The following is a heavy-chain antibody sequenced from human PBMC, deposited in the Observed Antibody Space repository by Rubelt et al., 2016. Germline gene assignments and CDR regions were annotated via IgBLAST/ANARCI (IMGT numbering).Heavy chain of an antibody. D-gene: IGHD6-25*01. J-gene: IGHJ3*02. CDR1: GFSLSTSGVG. CDR3: ASLAGATPGRDAFDI. Sequence: QVTLKESGPTLVKPTQTLTLTCTFSGFSLSTSGVGVVWIRQPPGKALEWLALISWDDDKRYSPSLKSRLTISKDTSKNQVVLTMTNMDPGDTATYYCASLAGATPGRDAFDIWGQGTMVTVSS. V-gene: IGHV2-5*02. CDR2: ISWDDDK.